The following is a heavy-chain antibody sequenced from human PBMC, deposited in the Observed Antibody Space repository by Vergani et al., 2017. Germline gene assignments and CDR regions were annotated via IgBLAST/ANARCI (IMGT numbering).Heavy chain of an antibody. J-gene: IGHJ4*02. CDR3: YTDYHDY. CDR2: ILSKNDGGTA. V-gene: IGHV3-15*01. D-gene: IGHD2-2*01. Sequence: EVQVVESGGGLIKPGGSLRLSCLVSGITFKNAWINWVRQAPGKGLEWIGRILSKNDGGTADYAATLKGRFTMSRADSKDSAFLLVDNLKGEGTVVYFCYTDYHDYWGQGTLVTVSS. CDR1: GITFKNAW.